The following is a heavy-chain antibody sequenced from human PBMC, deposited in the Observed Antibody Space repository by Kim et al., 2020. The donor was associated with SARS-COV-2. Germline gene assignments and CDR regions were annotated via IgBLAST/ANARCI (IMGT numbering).Heavy chain of an antibody. J-gene: IGHJ6*01. Sequence: ASVKVSCQASGYAFADYYIHWARQAPGQGLEWMGRINPRSGSTNYVQRFKGRVTMTTDTSTSTAYMELSRLTSDDTAVYYCVSPYGHCLSGSCDYTLDVWGQGTTVTGSS. CDR2: INPRSGST. D-gene: IGHD4-17*01. V-gene: IGHV1-2*06. CDR1: GYAFADYY. CDR3: VSPYGHCLSGSCDYTLDV.